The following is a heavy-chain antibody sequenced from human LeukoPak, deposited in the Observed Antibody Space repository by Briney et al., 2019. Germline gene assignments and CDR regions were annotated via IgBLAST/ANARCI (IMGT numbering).Heavy chain of an antibody. CDR1: GFTFDDYA. Sequence: PGGSLRLSCAASGFTFDDYAMHWVRQAPGKGLEWVSGISWNSGSIGYADSVKGRFTISRDNAKNSLYLQMNSLRAEDTAVYYCARDQRGYSYGLFDYWGQGTLVTVSS. V-gene: IGHV3-9*01. CDR3: ARDQRGYSYGLFDY. J-gene: IGHJ4*02. CDR2: ISWNSGSI. D-gene: IGHD5-18*01.